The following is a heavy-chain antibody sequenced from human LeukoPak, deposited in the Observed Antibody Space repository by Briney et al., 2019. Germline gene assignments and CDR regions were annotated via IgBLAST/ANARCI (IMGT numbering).Heavy chain of an antibody. J-gene: IGHJ3*02. CDR1: GFTFSSYG. Sequence: QPGGSLRLSCAASGFTFSSYGMSWVRQAPGKGLEWVSAMSRSGASTYYADSVKGRFTISRDNSKNTLYLQMNSLRAEDTAAYYCAKPSVVDDAFDIWGQGTMVTVSS. V-gene: IGHV3-23*01. D-gene: IGHD2-15*01. CDR2: MSRSGAST. CDR3: AKPSVVDDAFDI.